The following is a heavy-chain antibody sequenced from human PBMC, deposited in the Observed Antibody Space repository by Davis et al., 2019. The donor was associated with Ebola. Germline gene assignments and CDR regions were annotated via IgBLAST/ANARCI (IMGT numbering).Heavy chain of an antibody. CDR1: GYTLTELS. V-gene: IGHV1-24*01. Sequence: ASVKVSCKVSGYTLTELSMHWVRQAPGKGLEWMGGFDPEDGETIYAQKFQGRVTMTEDTSTDTAYMELSSLRSEDTAVYYCATAAGYGPSYNWFDPWGQGTLVTVSS. J-gene: IGHJ5*02. CDR2: FDPEDGET. D-gene: IGHD1-1*01. CDR3: ATAAGYGPSYNWFDP.